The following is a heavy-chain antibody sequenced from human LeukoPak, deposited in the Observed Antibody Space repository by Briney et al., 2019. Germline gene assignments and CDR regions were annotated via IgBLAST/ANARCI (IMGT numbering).Heavy chain of an antibody. J-gene: IGHJ2*01. D-gene: IGHD3-16*01. V-gene: IGHV3-21*01. CDR3: ASDPGGGGWYFDL. Sequence: GGSLRLSCVASGFTFSSYSMNWVRQAPGKGLEWVSSISTSGSYIYYADSAKGRFTISRDNAKNSLYLQMNSLRAEDTAVYYCASDPGGGGWYFDLWGRGTLVTVSS. CDR1: GFTFSSYS. CDR2: ISTSGSYI.